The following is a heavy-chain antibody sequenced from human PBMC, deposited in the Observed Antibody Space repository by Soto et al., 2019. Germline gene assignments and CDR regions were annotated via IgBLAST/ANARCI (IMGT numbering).Heavy chain of an antibody. D-gene: IGHD3-22*01. CDR1: GFTFSIYW. J-gene: IGHJ3*02. Sequence: EVQVVESGGGLVQPGGSLRLSCAASGFTFSIYWMSWVRHAPGKGLVWVASITQDGTEKYNVDSVKGRFAISRDNGNNSLYLQMSCLSAEDTAVYYLASSPYYDESSGPSYAVAIWGKGTIVTVSS. CDR3: ASSPYYDESSGPSYAVAI. CDR2: ITQDGTEK. V-gene: IGHV3-7*01.